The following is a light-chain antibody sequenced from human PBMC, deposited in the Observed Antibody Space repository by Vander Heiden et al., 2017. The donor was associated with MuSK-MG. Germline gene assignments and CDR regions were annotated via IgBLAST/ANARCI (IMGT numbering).Light chain of an antibody. V-gene: IGKV1-5*03. CDR3: QQNHSYPWT. CDR1: QSISSW. Sequence: DIQMTQSPSALSASVGDRVTITCRAGQSISSWLAWYQQKPGKAPKLLMYKASHLERGVPSRFSGTGSGTEFTLTVSSLQPDDFATYWCQQNHSYPWTFGQGTKVEVK. CDR2: KAS. J-gene: IGKJ1*01.